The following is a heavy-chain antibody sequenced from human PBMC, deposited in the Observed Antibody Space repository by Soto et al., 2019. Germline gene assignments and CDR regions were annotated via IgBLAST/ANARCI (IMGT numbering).Heavy chain of an antibody. J-gene: IGHJ4*02. CDR2: ISSSSSYI. V-gene: IGHV3-21*01. CDR1: GFTFSSYS. CDR3: ARDSGNWAYYFDY. D-gene: IGHD1-1*01. Sequence: GGSLRLSCAASGFTFSSYSMNWVRQAPGKGLEWVSSISSSSSYIYYTDSVKGRFTISRDNAKNSLYLQMNSLRAEDTAVYYCARDSGNWAYYFDYRGQGTLVTVSS.